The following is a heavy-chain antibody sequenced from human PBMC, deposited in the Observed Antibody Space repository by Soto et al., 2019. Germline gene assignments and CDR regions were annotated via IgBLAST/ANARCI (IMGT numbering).Heavy chain of an antibody. J-gene: IGHJ6*02. Sequence: EAQVVESGGGLVKPRESLRLSCAASGFVFTNYNMNWVRQAQGKGLEWVSSISSDSSNIDDAASVRGRFTITRDNAKKTLVVHVSGLRAGDTAVYYCVAQRESCGDFGLTLYGLDVWGQGTTVTVSS. CDR1: GFVFTNYN. CDR2: ISSDSSNI. D-gene: IGHD4-17*01. CDR3: VAQRESCGDFGLTLYGLDV. V-gene: IGHV3-21*02.